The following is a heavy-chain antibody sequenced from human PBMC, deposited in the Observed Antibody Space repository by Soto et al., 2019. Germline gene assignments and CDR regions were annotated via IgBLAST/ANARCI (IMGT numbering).Heavy chain of an antibody. CDR1: GFTFDDYA. V-gene: IGHV3-9*01. D-gene: IGHD3-22*01. CDR3: ARALTYYYDIDY. Sequence: GGSLKLSCAASGFTFDDYAMHWVRQAPGKGLEWVSGISWNSGSIGYADSVKGRFTISRDNAKNSLYLQMNSLRAEDTALYYCARALTYYYDIDYWGQGTLVTVSS. J-gene: IGHJ4*02. CDR2: ISWNSGSI.